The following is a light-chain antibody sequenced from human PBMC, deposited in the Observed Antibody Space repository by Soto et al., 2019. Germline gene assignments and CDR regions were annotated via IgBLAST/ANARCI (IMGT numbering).Light chain of an antibody. Sequence: DIQMTQSPSSLSASVGDRVTISCRASQSIRNYVSWYQQKPGTAPKLLIRAASTLQSGVPSRFSGSGSGTDFTLTLSSLQIEDFATYFCQQTDSTPHTFGQGTNVEI. CDR1: QSIRNY. CDR3: QQTDSTPHT. V-gene: IGKV1-39*01. CDR2: AAS. J-gene: IGKJ1*01.